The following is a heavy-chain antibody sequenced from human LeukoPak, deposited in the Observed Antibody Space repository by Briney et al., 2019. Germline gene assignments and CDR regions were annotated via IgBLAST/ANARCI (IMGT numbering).Heavy chain of an antibody. D-gene: IGHD3-3*01. CDR3: ARSPYYDFWSGYPSDY. J-gene: IGHJ4*02. V-gene: IGHV1-18*04. Sequence: ASVKVSCKASGYTFTGYYMHWVRQAPGQGLEWMGWISGYNGNTNYAQKLQGRVTMTTDTSTSTAYMELRSLRSDDTAVYYCARSPYYDFWSGYPSDYWGQGTLVTVSS. CDR1: GYTFTGYY. CDR2: ISGYNGNT.